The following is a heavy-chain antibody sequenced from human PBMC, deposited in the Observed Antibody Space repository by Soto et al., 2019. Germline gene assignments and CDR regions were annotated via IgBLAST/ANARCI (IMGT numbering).Heavy chain of an antibody. CDR3: ARDEGSWSSDY. J-gene: IGHJ4*02. CDR1: GFTFSSYS. CDR2: ISSSSSYI. Sequence: EVQLVESGGGLVKPGGSLRLSCAASGFTFSSYSMNWVRQAPGKGLEWVSSISSSSSYIYYADSVKGRFTISRDNAKNSLYLQMNRLRAEDTAVDYCARDEGSWSSDYWGQGTLVTVSS. D-gene: IGHD3-10*01. V-gene: IGHV3-21*01.